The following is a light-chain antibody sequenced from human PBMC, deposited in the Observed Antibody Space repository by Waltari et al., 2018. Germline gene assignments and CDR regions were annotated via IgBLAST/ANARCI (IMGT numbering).Light chain of an antibody. CDR2: GVT. CDR1: SASLPSNH. J-gene: IGLJ2*01. CDR3: QSYDSSNVV. V-gene: IGLV6-57*01. Sequence: NFMLTQPHSVSESPGKTVTISCPRSSASLPSNHVQSYQPRPGSSPTTVIYGVTQRPSVVPDRFSGSIDSSSNSASLTISGLKTEDEADYYCQSYDSSNVVFGGGTKLTVL.